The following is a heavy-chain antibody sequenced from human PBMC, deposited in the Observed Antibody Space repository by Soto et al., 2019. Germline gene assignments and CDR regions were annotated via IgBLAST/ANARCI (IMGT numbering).Heavy chain of an antibody. J-gene: IGHJ4*02. V-gene: IGHV3-7*01. D-gene: IGHD4-17*01. CDR3: ARHGHSCDY. CDR2: IKTDGSEK. CDR1: GFTFSRYW. Sequence: PGGSLRLSCAASGFTFSRYWMSWVRQAPGKGLEWVANIKTDGSEKYYVDSVKGRFTISRDNAKNSLYLQMNSLRAEDTAVYYCARHGHSCDYWGQGTLVTVSS.